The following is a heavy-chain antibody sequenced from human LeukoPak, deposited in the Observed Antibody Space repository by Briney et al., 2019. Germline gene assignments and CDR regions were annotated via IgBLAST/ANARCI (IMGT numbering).Heavy chain of an antibody. CDR1: EFTFSSYW. V-gene: IGHV3-7*01. D-gene: IGHD4-17*01. CDR3: ARLGARQVLEY. J-gene: IGHJ4*02. Sequence: GGSLRLSCAASEFTFSSYWMSWVRQAPGKGLEWVANIKQDGGQIYYLESVKGRFTVSRDNAKNSLYLQMNSLRAEDTAVYYCARLGARQVLEYWGQGTLVTVSS. CDR2: IKQDGGQI.